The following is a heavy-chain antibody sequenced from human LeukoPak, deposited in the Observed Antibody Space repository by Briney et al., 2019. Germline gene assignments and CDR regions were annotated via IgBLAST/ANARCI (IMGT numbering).Heavy chain of an antibody. J-gene: IGHJ3*02. D-gene: IGHD7-27*01. CDR3: ARRVTSEPWGAFDI. CDR1: GGSISSYY. CDR2: IYYSGST. V-gene: IGHV4-59*08. Sequence: SETLSLTCTVSGGSISSYYWSWIRQPPGKGLEWIGYIYYSGSTNYNPSLKSRVTISVDTSKNQFSLKLSSVTAADTAVYYCARRVTSEPWGAFDIWGQGTMVTVSS.